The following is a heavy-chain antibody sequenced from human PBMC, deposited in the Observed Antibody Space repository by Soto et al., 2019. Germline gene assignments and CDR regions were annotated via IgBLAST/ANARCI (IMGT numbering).Heavy chain of an antibody. D-gene: IGHD5-12*01. Sequence: QVQLVQSGAEVKKPGASVKVSCKASGYTFTRSGISWVRQAPGQGLEWMGWISTYNGDTNYAQTFQGRVTMTTDTSPSTAYMELRSLRSDDTAVYYCASEGVAPYYYYGMDVWGQGTPVTVSS. J-gene: IGHJ6*02. V-gene: IGHV1-18*01. CDR2: ISTYNGDT. CDR1: GYTFTRSG. CDR3: ASEGVAPYYYYGMDV.